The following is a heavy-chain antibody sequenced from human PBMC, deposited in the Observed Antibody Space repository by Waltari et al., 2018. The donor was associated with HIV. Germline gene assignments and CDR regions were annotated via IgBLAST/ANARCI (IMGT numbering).Heavy chain of an antibody. CDR2: IRYDGNTK. Sequence: QGQLVESGGGVVQPGGSLRLSCAASGFSFSISGKHWVRQAPGKGLEWVTFIRYDGNTKYYADSVKGRFTISRDNSKNTLYLQMSSLRAEDTAVYYCAKELRSGYSYYYYGMDVWGQGTTVTVSS. V-gene: IGHV3-30*02. CDR3: AKELRSGYSYYYYGMDV. J-gene: IGHJ6*02. D-gene: IGHD2-15*01. CDR1: GFSFSISG.